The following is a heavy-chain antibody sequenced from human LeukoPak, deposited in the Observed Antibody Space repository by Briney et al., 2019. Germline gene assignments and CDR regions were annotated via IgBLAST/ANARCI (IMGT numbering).Heavy chain of an antibody. CDR3: AKDQGASGWGAFDY. V-gene: IGHV3-43*02. Sequence: GGSLRLSCAASGITFEDYAMHWVRQAPGKGLEWVSFISRDGGTTYYPDSVKGRFTISRDNSRTSLYLQMNSLRTEDTALYYCAKDQGASGWGAFDYWGQGTLVTVSS. CDR2: ISRDGGTT. D-gene: IGHD6-19*01. CDR1: GITFEDYA. J-gene: IGHJ4*02.